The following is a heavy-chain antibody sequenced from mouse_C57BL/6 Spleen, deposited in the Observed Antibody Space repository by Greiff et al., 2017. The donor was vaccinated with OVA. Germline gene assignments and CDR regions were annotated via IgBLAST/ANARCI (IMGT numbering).Heavy chain of an antibody. CDR1: GYTFTDYY. CDR3: APHYYGSSYDYFDY. J-gene: IGHJ2*01. Sequence: EVQLQQSGPVLVKPGASVEMSCKASGYTFTDYYMNWVKQSHGKSLEWIGVINPYNGGTSYNQKFKGKATLTVDKSSSTAYMELNSLTSEDSAVYYCAPHYYGSSYDYFDYWGLGTTLTVSS. D-gene: IGHD1-1*01. CDR2: INPYNGGT. V-gene: IGHV1-19*01.